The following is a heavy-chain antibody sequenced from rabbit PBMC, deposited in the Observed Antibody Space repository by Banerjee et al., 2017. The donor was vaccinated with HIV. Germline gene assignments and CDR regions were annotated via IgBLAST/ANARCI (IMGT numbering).Heavy chain of an antibody. CDR3: ARDDGSNAWYFDL. V-gene: IGHV1S45*01. Sequence: QEQLDESGGGLLKTEGSLTLTCKASGFSFSSSYWICWVRQAPGKGLEWTACISTSTRNTHYASWAKGRFTCSSPSSTTVTLQMNILTAADTATYFCARDDGSNAWYFDLWGQGTLVTVS. CDR1: GFSFSSSYW. CDR2: ISTSTRNT. J-gene: IGHJ4*01. D-gene: IGHD4-2*01.